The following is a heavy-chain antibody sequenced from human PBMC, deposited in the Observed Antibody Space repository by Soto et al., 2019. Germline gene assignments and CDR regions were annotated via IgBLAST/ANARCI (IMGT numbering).Heavy chain of an antibody. CDR2: INHSGST. J-gene: IGHJ4*02. CDR3: ASERKLGYCTNGVCYGY. D-gene: IGHD2-8*01. V-gene: IGHV4-34*01. CDR1: GGSFSGYY. Sequence: SETLSLTCAVYGGSFSGYYWSWIRQPPGKGLEWIGEINHSGSTNYNPSLKSRVTISVDTSKNQFSLKLSSVTAADTAVYYCASERKLGYCTNGVCYGYWGQGALVTVSS.